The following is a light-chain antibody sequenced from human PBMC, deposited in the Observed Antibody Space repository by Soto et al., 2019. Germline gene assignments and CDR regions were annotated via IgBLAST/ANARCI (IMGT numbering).Light chain of an antibody. CDR3: QEYHIYSGR. Sequence: DIQMTQSPSTLSASVGDRVTITCRASQTIDSWLAWYQQRPGKPPNLLLYKASTLASGVPSRFSGSGSGTEFTLTINSLQPDDFATYYCQEYHIYSGRFGQGTKV. CDR1: QTIDSW. V-gene: IGKV1-5*03. CDR2: KAS. J-gene: IGKJ1*01.